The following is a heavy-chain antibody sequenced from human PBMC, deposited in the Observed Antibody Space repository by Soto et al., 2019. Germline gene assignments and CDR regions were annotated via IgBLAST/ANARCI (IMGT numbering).Heavy chain of an antibody. J-gene: IGHJ4*02. Sequence: QVQLQQWGAGLLKPSETLSLTCAVYGGSFSGYYWSWIRQPPGKGLEWIGEINHSGSTNYNPSLKSRVTIAVDTSKTQFSLKLSSVTAADTAVYYCARGDGRGYSYGWGCDYWGKGTLVTVSS. D-gene: IGHD5-18*01. CDR3: ARGDGRGYSYGWGCDY. CDR2: INHSGST. CDR1: GGSFSGYY. V-gene: IGHV4-34*01.